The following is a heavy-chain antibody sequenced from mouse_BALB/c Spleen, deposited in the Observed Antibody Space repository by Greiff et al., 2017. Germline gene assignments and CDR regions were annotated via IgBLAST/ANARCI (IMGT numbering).Heavy chain of an antibody. J-gene: IGHJ3*01. CDR2: IYPGDGDT. CDR1: GYAFSSYW. V-gene: IGHV1-80*01. Sequence: QVQLKQSGAELVRPGSSVKISCKASGYAFSSYWMNWVKQRPGQGLEWIGQIYPGDGDTNYNGKFKGKATLTADKSSSTAYMQLSSLTSEDSAVYFCARTVVATRSFAYWGQGTLVTVSA. D-gene: IGHD1-1*01. CDR3: ARTVVATRSFAY.